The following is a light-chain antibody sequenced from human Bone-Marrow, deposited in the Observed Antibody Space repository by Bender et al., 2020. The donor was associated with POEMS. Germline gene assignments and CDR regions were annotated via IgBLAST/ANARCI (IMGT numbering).Light chain of an antibody. J-gene: IGLJ2*01. CDR3: QVWHRDSDHVI. CDR2: DDS. V-gene: IGLV3-21*02. Sequence: SYLLTQPPSESVAPGQTARIACMGDDIKDKNVNWYQQKPGQAPILVVYDDSDRPSGIPERFSGSNSENTATLVISGVEVGDEADYFCQVWHRDSDHVIFGGGTKLTVL. CDR1: DIKDKN.